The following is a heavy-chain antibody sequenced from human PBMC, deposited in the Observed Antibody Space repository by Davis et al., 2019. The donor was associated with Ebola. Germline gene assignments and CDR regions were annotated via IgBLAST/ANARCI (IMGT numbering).Heavy chain of an antibody. V-gene: IGHV3-23*01. Sequence: GGSLRLSCAASGFTSSSYAMSWVRQAPGKGLEWVSAISGSGGSTYYADSVKGRFTISRDNSKNTRYLQMNSLRAEDTAVYYCARHDYGDSHFDYWGQGTLVTVSS. D-gene: IGHD4-17*01. CDR1: GFTSSSYA. CDR2: ISGSGGST. J-gene: IGHJ4*02. CDR3: ARHDYGDSHFDY.